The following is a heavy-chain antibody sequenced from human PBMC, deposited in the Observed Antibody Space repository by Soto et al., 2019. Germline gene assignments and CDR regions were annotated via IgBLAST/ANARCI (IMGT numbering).Heavy chain of an antibody. J-gene: IGHJ5*01. V-gene: IGHV1-18*04. CDR3: VRDQKYFRVNGNWFDS. D-gene: IGHD2-2*01. CDR1: GYTSADFG. Sequence: QVQLMQSGTEVKKPGASVTVSCKPSGYTSADFGISWVRQAPGQGLEWMGWVSGNNGASNPAPKVQGRITMTLDTSTGVSYMALRSLRSDDTAIYYCVRDQKYFRVNGNWFDSWGQGTLVSVSS. CDR2: VSGNNGAS.